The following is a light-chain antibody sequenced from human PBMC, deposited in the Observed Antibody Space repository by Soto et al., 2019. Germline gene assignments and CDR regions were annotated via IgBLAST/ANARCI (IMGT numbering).Light chain of an antibody. CDR2: VNSDGSH. CDR3: QTWGTGVPYV. Sequence: QSVLTQSPSASAALGASVKLTCTLSSGHSSYAIAWHQQQPEKGPRYLMRVNSDGSHSKGDGIPDRFSGSSSGAERYLTISSLQSDDEADYYCQTWGTGVPYVFGTGTKLTVL. J-gene: IGLJ1*01. V-gene: IGLV4-69*02. CDR1: SGHSSYA.